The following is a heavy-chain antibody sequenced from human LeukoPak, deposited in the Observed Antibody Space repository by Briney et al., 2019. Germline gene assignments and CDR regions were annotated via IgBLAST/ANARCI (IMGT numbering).Heavy chain of an antibody. J-gene: IGHJ6*03. CDR3: ARAGLQGGYDFWSGYYSRYYYYYMDV. Sequence: NSSETLSLTCAVYGGSFSGYYWSWIRQPPGKGLEWIGEINHSGSTNYNPSLKSRVTISVDTSKNQFSLKLSSVTAADTAVYYCARAGLQGGYDFWSGYYSRYYYYYMDVWGKGTTVTVSS. D-gene: IGHD3-3*01. CDR1: GGSFSGYY. V-gene: IGHV4-34*01. CDR2: INHSGST.